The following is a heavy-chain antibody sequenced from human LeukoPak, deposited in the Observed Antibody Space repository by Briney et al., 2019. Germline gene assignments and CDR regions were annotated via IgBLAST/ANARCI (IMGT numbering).Heavy chain of an antibody. V-gene: IGHV3-23*01. CDR2: VSGSGSGSTT. J-gene: IGHJ4*02. D-gene: IGHD5-12*01. Sequence: GGSLRLSCAASGFTFNTYAMSWVRQAPGKGLEWVSAVSGSGSGSTTFYADFVKGRFTISRDNSKKTLYLQMNSLRAEDTAVYYCARDSKRYGYSGYDDFDYWGQGTLVTVSS. CDR1: GFTFNTYA. CDR3: ARDSKRYGYSGYDDFDY.